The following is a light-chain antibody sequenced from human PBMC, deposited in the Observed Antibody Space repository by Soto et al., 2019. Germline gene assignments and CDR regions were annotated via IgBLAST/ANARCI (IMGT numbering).Light chain of an antibody. CDR3: QQANSYLGIT. CDR2: AAS. V-gene: IGKV1-12*01. J-gene: IGKJ3*01. Sequence: DLQMTQSPSSVSASVGDRVTITCRASQGISTWLAWYQQKPGKAPRLLIYAASRLQGGVPSRFSGSGTGTDFTLTISGRQPEDVATYYCQQANSYLGITFGPGTKVDIK. CDR1: QGISTW.